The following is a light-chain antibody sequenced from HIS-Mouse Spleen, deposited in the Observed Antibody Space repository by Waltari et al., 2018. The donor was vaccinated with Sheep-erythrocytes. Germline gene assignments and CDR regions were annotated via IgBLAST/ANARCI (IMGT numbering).Light chain of an antibody. Sequence: EIVLTQSPATLSLSPGERATLPCRASQIVSSYLAWYQQKPGQAPRLLIYDASNRATGIPARFSGSGSGTDFTLTISSLEPEDFAVYYCQQRSNWYTFGQGTKLEIK. CDR3: QQRSNWYT. V-gene: IGKV3-11*01. CDR2: DAS. J-gene: IGKJ2*01. CDR1: QIVSSY.